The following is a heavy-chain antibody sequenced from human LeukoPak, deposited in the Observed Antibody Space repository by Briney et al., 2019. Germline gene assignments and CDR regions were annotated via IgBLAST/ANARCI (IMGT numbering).Heavy chain of an antibody. D-gene: IGHD2-21*02. CDR3: AKDVLRLNYGYFDL. J-gene: IGHJ2*01. CDR2: ISDSSGSI. CDR1: GFTLSNYA. V-gene: IGHV3-23*01. Sequence: GGCLRLSCAASGFTLSNYAMSWVRQAPGKGPEWVAGISDSSGSIYYSDSVKGRFTVSRDNSKSTLYLQMNSLRAEDTAVYYCAKDVLRLNYGYFDLWGRGTLVSVSS.